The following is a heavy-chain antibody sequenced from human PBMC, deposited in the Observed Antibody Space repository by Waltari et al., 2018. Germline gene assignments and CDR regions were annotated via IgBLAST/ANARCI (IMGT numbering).Heavy chain of an antibody. J-gene: IGHJ5*02. CDR1: GGSFSGYY. CDR3: AGGTTWVHFDP. CDR2: INHSGST. V-gene: IGHV4-34*01. D-gene: IGHD4-17*01. Sequence: QVQLQQWGAGLLTPSDTLSLTCAVYGGSFSGYYCSWIRQPPGKVLEWIGEINHSGSTNYNPSLKSRVTISVDTSKNQFSLKLSSVTAADTAVYYCAGGTTWVHFDPWGQGTLVTVSS.